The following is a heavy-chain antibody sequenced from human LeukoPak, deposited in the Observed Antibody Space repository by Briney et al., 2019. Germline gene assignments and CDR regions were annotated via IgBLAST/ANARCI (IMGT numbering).Heavy chain of an antibody. D-gene: IGHD1-7*01. J-gene: IGHJ4*02. CDR3: AGSITGTTYHFDY. Sequence: SETLSLTCTVSGGSISSYYWSWIRQPPGKGLEWIGYIYYSGSTNYNPSLKSRVTISVDTSKNQFSLKLSSVTAADTAVYYCAGSITGTTYHFDYWGQGALVPVSS. CDR1: GGSISSYY. V-gene: IGHV4-59*08. CDR2: IYYSGST.